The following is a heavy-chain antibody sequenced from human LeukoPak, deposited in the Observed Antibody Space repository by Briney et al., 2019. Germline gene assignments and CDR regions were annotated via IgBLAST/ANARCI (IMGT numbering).Heavy chain of an antibody. D-gene: IGHD5-12*01. CDR2: INTNTGNP. V-gene: IGHV7-4-1*02. Sequence: ASVKVSCKASGGTFTSYAMNWVRRAPGQGLEWMGWINTNTGNPTYAQGFTGRFVFSLDTSVSTAYLQISSLKAEDTAVYYCAREDSGYALYGMDVWGQGTTVTVSS. J-gene: IGHJ6*02. CDR1: GGTFTSYA. CDR3: AREDSGYALYGMDV.